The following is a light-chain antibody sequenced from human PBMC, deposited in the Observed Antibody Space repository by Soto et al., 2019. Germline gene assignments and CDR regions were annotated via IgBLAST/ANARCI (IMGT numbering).Light chain of an antibody. J-gene: IGLJ1*01. CDR1: SSNIGSNT. CDR3: AAWDDSLNGPL. V-gene: IGLV1-44*01. Sequence: QAVVTQPPSASGTPGQRVAISCSGSSSNIGSNTVNWYQQLPGTAPKLLIYSDYQRPSGVPDRFSGSKPGTSASLAISGLQSEDEADYYCAAWDDSLNGPLFGTGTKLTVL. CDR2: SDY.